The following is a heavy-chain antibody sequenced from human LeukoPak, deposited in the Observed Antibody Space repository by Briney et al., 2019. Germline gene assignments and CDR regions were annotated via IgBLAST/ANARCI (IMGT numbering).Heavy chain of an antibody. CDR3: AREGTIFGVDYYYYGMDV. V-gene: IGHV3-33*01. Sequence: PGRSLRLSCAASGFTFSSYGMHWVRQAPGKGLEWVAVIWYDGSNKYYADSVKGRFTISRDNSKNTLYLRMNSLRAEDTAVYYCAREGTIFGVDYYYYGMDVWGQGTTVTVSS. D-gene: IGHD3-3*01. J-gene: IGHJ6*02. CDR2: IWYDGSNK. CDR1: GFTFSSYG.